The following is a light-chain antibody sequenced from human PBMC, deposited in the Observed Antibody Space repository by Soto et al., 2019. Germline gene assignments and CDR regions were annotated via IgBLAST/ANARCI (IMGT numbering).Light chain of an antibody. CDR3: QQHKDYVYT. J-gene: IGKJ2*01. CDR2: DVS. Sequence: DIQMTQSPSTLSASVGDRVIITCRASQTVERWMAWYQQKPGKAPKLLISDVSTLERGVPSRFSGSGSATEFTLTISGLQPDDFATYYCQQHKDYVYTLGQGTKVDIK. V-gene: IGKV1-5*01. CDR1: QTVERW.